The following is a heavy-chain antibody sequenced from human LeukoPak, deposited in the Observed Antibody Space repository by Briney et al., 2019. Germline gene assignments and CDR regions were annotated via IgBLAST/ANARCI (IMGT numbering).Heavy chain of an antibody. CDR1: GFTFSSYA. J-gene: IGHJ6*03. D-gene: IGHD3-10*01. CDR3: ASDPYYHGSGTYYYYNYMDV. Sequence: GGSLRLSCAASGFTFSSYAMHWVRQAPGKGLEWVAVISYDGSHKYYADSVKGRCTISRDNSKHTLSLQVSSLRAEDTAVYYCASDPYYHGSGTYYYYNYMDVWGKGTTVTVSS. V-gene: IGHV3-30*04. CDR2: ISYDGSHK.